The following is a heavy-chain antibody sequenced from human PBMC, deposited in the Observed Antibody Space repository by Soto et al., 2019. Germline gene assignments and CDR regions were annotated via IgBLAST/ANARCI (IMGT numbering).Heavy chain of an antibody. CDR1: AFAFSDFY. J-gene: IGHJ6*03. CDR3: ARIMSGDYYYMDV. Sequence: QVQLVESGGGLVKPGGSLRLSCAASAFAFSDFYMSWIRQAPGKGLELVSYISSSGTTINYADSVKGRFTISRDNAKNSLYLQMNSLRAEDTAVYYCARIMSGDYYYMDVWGKGTTVTVSS. CDR2: ISSSGTTI. D-gene: IGHD3-3*01. V-gene: IGHV3-11*01.